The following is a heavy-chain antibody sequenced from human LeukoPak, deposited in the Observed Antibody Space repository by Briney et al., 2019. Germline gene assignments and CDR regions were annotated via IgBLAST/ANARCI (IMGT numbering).Heavy chain of an antibody. Sequence: SETLSLTCTVSGGSISSHYWSWIRQPPGKGLEWIGYIYYSGSANYNPSLKSRVTISVDTSKNQFSLKLSSVTAADTAVYYCARELGYCTNGVCYMGAFDIWGQGTMVTVSS. CDR1: GGSISSHY. J-gene: IGHJ3*02. D-gene: IGHD2-8*01. CDR3: ARELGYCTNGVCYMGAFDI. CDR2: IYYSGSA. V-gene: IGHV4-59*11.